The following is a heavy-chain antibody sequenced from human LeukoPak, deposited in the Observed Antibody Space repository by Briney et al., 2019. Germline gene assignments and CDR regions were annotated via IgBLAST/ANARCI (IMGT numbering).Heavy chain of an antibody. J-gene: IGHJ4*02. V-gene: IGHV3-21*01. CDR3: ARDNYYDRPYYFDY. CDR2: ISSSSSYI. Sequence: GGSLRLYCAASGFTFSSYSMNWVRQAPGKGLEWVSSISSSSSYIYHADSVKGRFTISRDNAKNSLYLQMNSLRAEDTAVYYCARDNYYDRPYYFDYWGQGTLVTVSS. D-gene: IGHD3-22*01. CDR1: GFTFSSYS.